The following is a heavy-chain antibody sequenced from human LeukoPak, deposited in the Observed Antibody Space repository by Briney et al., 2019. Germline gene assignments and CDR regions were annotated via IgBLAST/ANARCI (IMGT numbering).Heavy chain of an antibody. Sequence: QAGGSLRLSCAASGFTFNSYEMNWVRQAPGKGLEWVSYISSSGSTIYYADSVKGRFTVSRDNTKNSLYLQMKSLRAEDTAVYYCAREDLWELIDYGGQGTLVTVSS. CDR2: ISSSGSTI. D-gene: IGHD1-26*01. CDR3: AREDLWELIDY. J-gene: IGHJ4*02. CDR1: GFTFNSYE. V-gene: IGHV3-48*03.